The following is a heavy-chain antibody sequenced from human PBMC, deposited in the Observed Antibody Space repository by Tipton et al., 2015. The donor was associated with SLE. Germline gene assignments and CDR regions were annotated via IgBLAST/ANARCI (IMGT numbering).Heavy chain of an antibody. V-gene: IGHV1-46*01. CDR2: INPSGGST. J-gene: IGHJ4*02. CDR3: ARDWQQLPFDY. CDR1: GYTFTSYY. Sequence: QLVQSGAEVKKPGASVKVSCKASGYTFTSYYIHWVRQAPGQGLEWMGIINPSGGSTSYALKFQGRVTMTRDTSTSTVYMELSSLISDDTAVYYCARDWQQLPFDYWGQGTLITVSS. D-gene: IGHD6-13*01.